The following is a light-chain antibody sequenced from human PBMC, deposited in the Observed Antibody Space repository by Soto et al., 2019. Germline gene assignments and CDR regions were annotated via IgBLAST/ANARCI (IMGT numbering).Light chain of an antibody. Sequence: IKLTQSLFSLSASVGEGVTVTCLASQGIGTYLVWYQQKSGKAPTVLIYASSTLQTGVPSRFSGSGSGTDFSLTISSLHPEDVATYYCQQVDSYPRTFGQGTKVDIK. J-gene: IGKJ1*01. CDR1: QGIGTY. V-gene: IGKV1-9*01. CDR2: ASS. CDR3: QQVDSYPRT.